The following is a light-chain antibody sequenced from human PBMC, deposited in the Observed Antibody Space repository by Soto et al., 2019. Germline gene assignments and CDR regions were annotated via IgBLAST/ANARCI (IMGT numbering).Light chain of an antibody. J-gene: IGKJ5*01. CDR1: QSISGY. Sequence: DIQMTQSPSSLSASVGDRVTITSRASQSISGYLNWYQQKPGKAPKLLIYAASSLQSGVPSRFSGSGSGTDFTLTISSLQPEDFATYYCQQSYSTPITFGQGTRLEIK. CDR3: QQSYSTPIT. V-gene: IGKV1-39*01. CDR2: AAS.